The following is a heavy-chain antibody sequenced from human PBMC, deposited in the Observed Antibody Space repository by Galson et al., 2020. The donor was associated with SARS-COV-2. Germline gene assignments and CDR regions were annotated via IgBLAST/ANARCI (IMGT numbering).Heavy chain of an antibody. J-gene: IGHJ5*02. V-gene: IGHV3-33*06. CDR3: AKGANWFDP. CDR2: IWYDGSNK. CDR1: GFTFSSYG. Sequence: GGSLRLSCAASGFTFSSYGMHWVRQAPGKGLEWVAVIWYDGSNKYYADSVSGRFTISSDNSKNTLYLQMNSLRAEDTAVYYCAKGANWFDPWGQGTLVTVSS.